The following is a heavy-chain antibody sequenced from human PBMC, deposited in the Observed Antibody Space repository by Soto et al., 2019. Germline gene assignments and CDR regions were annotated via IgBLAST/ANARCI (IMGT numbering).Heavy chain of an antibody. CDR2: ISSSGSAI. V-gene: IGHV3-48*03. D-gene: IGHD5-12*01. CDR3: ARDGRQGYNLHFDM. Sequence: GGSLRLSCAASGFIFSSYEMNWVRQAPGKGLEWLSYISSSGSAIHYSDSVKGRFTISRDNAKSSLYLQMNSLRAEDTAVYYCARDGRQGYNLHFDMWGPGTMHTVS. J-gene: IGHJ3*02. CDR1: GFIFSSYE.